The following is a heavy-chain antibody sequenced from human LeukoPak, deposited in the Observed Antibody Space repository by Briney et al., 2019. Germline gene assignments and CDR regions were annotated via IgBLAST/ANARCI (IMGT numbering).Heavy chain of an antibody. J-gene: IGHJ4*02. CDR2: IYYSGST. Sequence: KASETLSLTCTVSGGSISSSSYYWGWIRQPPGKGLEWIGSIYYSGSTYYNPSLKSRVTISVDTSKNQFSLKLSSVTAADTAVYCCARNIVGATGYDYWGQGTLVTVSS. CDR1: GGSISSSSYY. CDR3: ARNIVGATGYDY. D-gene: IGHD1-26*01. V-gene: IGHV4-39*01.